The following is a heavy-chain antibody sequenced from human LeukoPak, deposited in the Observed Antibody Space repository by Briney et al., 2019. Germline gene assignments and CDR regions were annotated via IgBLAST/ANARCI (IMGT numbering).Heavy chain of an antibody. CDR1: GYSISSGYY. V-gene: IGHV4-38-2*02. CDR3: ARQGMDWSGYFSDY. CDR2: IYHSGST. D-gene: IGHD3-3*01. Sequence: SETLSLTCTVSGYSISSGYYWGWIRQPPGKGLEWIGSIYHSGSTYYNPSLKSRVTISVDTSKNQFSLKLSSVTAADTAVYYCARQGMDWSGYFSDYWGQGTLVTVSS. J-gene: IGHJ4*02.